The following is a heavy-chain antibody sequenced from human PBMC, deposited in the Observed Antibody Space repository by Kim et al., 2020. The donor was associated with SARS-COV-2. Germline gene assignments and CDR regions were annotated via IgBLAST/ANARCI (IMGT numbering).Heavy chain of an antibody. Sequence: ASVKVSCKASGYTFNSFYMHWLRQAPGQGLEWMGIISPSGVDTSNSQKFQGRVTMSRDTSTSTVYMDLTSLRSEDTAIYYCARAQRGDGYTLSHWTFDLWGRGTQVTVSS. CDR2: ISPSGVDT. D-gene: IGHD2-21*01. V-gene: IGHV1-46*02. CDR1: GYTFNSFY. CDR3: ARAQRGDGYTLSHWTFDL. J-gene: IGHJ2*01.